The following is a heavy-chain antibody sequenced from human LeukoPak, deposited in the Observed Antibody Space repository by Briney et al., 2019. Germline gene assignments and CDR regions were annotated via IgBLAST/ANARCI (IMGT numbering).Heavy chain of an antibody. CDR1: GGSISSSSYY. CDR2: IYYSGST. CDR3: ARHLRYSGYDNYYYYYMDV. D-gene: IGHD5-12*01. V-gene: IGHV4-39*01. J-gene: IGHJ6*03. Sequence: PSETLSLTCTVSGGSISSSSYYWGWIRQPPGKGLEWIGSIYYSGSTYYNPSLKSRVTISVDTSKNQFSLKLSSVTAADTAVYYCARHLRYSGYDNYYYYYMDVWGKGTTVTVSS.